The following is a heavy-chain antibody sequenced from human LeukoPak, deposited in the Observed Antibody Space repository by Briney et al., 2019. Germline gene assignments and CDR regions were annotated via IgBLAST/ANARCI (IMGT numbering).Heavy chain of an antibody. CDR2: IIPIFGTA. Sequence: SVKVSRKASGGTFSSYAISWVRQAPGQGLEWMGGIIPIFGTANYAQKFQGRVTITTDESTSTAYMELSSLRSEDTAVYYCARDPLFPEGWFDPWGQGTLVTVSS. J-gene: IGHJ5*02. V-gene: IGHV1-69*05. D-gene: IGHD2/OR15-2a*01. CDR3: ARDPLFPEGWFDP. CDR1: GGTFSSYA.